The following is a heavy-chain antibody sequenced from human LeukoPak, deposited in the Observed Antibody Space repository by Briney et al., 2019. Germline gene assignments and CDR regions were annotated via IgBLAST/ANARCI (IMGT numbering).Heavy chain of an antibody. CDR3: ARRSSIAAAGKGIDY. J-gene: IGHJ4*02. Sequence: GGSLRLSCAASGFTFSSYAMHWVRQAPGKGLVWVSRINSDGSSTSYADSVKGRFTISRDNAKNSLYLQMNSLRAEDTAVYYCARRSSIAAAGKGIDYWGQGTLVTVPS. CDR2: INSDGSST. D-gene: IGHD6-13*01. V-gene: IGHV3-74*01. CDR1: GFTFSSYA.